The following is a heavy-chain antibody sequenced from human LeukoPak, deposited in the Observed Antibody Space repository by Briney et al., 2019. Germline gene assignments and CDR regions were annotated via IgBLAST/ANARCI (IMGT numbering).Heavy chain of an antibody. CDR1: GGTFSSYD. Sequence: ASVKVSCKASGGTFSSYDIRWVRQAPGQGLEWMGGIIPVFDTANYAQKFQGRVTITADESTNTAYMELSSLRFEDTAVYYCAIGGSYWGYFDYWGQGTLVTVSS. CDR3: AIGGSYWGYFDY. J-gene: IGHJ4*02. CDR2: IIPVFDTA. V-gene: IGHV1-69*13. D-gene: IGHD1-26*01.